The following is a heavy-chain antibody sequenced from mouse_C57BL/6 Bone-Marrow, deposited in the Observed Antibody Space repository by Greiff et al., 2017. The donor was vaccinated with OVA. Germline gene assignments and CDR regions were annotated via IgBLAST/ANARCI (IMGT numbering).Heavy chain of an antibody. Sequence: VQLQQSGPELVKPGASVKLSCKASGYTFTSYDINWVQQRPGQGLEWIGWIYPRDGSTKYNEKFKGKATLTVDTSSSTAYMELHSLTSEDSAVYFCAREGYGKGFAYWGQGTLVTVSA. CDR3: AREGYGKGFAY. CDR1: GYTFTSYD. J-gene: IGHJ3*01. D-gene: IGHD1-1*01. V-gene: IGHV1-85*01. CDR2: IYPRDGST.